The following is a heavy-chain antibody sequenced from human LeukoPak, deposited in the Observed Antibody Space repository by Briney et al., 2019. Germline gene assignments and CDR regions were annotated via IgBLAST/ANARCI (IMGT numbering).Heavy chain of an antibody. CDR3: ARIRYCTNGVCYREYYFDY. D-gene: IGHD2-8*01. CDR2: LSNNWCTI. V-gene: IGHV3-11*04. J-gene: IGHJ4*02. CDR1: GFTFQDYY. Sequence: GSLRLSCGGSGFTFQDYYISWIRQGPGEGLEWVLFLSNNWCTIYYADSVKGRFTISRDNAKNSLYLQMNSLRAEDTALYYCARIRYCTNGVCYREYYFDYWGQGTLVTVSS.